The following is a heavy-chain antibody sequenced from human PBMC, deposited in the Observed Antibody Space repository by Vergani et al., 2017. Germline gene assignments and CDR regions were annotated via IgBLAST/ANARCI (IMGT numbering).Heavy chain of an antibody. Sequence: VQLVESGGGLVQPGRSLRLSCAASGFTFSSYGMHWVRQAPGKGLEWVAVIWYDGSNKYYADSVKGRFTISRDNSKNTLYLQMNSLRAEDTAVYYCARDAGTTADYYGMDVWGQGTTVTVSS. CDR2: IWYDGSNK. CDR1: GFTFSSYG. D-gene: IGHD4-17*01. CDR3: ARDAGTTADYYGMDV. V-gene: IGHV3-33*01. J-gene: IGHJ6*02.